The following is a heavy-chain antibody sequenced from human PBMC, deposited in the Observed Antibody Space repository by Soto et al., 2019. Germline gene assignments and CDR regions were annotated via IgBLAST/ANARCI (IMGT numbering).Heavy chain of an antibody. V-gene: IGHV1-2*04. CDR3: ARDGGIVVVPAAIKAEHSVAYYYYYGMDV. J-gene: IGHJ6*02. D-gene: IGHD2-2*01. Sequence: ASVKVSCKTSGYTFTGYYMHWVRQAPGQGLEWMGRIDPNSGGTNYAQKFQGWVTMTRDTSITTVYMEVRRLRSDDTAVYYCARDGGIVVVPAAIKAEHSVAYYYYYGMDVWGQGTTVTVSS. CDR1: GYTFTGYY. CDR2: IDPNSGGT.